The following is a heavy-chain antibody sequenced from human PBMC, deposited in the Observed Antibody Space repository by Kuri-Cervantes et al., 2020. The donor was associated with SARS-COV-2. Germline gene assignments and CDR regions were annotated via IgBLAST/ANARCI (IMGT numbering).Heavy chain of an antibody. CDR3: ARRAYGEQVDYYYMDV. D-gene: IGHD4-17*01. CDR2: IYPGDSDT. J-gene: IGHJ6*03. V-gene: IGHV5-51*01. CDR1: GYSFTSYW. Sequence: GGSLRLSCKGSGYSFTSYWIGWVRQMPGKGLEWMGIIYPGDSDTRYSPSFQGQVIISADKSISTAFLRWSSLKASDTAMYYCARRAYGEQVDYYYMDVWGKGTTVTVSS.